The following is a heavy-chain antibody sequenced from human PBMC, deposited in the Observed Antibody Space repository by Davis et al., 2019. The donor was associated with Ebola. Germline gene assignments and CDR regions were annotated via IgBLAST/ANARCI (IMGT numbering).Heavy chain of an antibody. V-gene: IGHV1-69*05. CDR1: GGTFSSYA. J-gene: IGHJ4*02. D-gene: IGHD2-15*01. Sequence: SVKVSCKASGGTFSSYAISWVRQAPGQGLEWMGGIIPIFGTANYAQKLQGRVTMTTDTSTSTVYMELRSLRSDDPAVYYCARGYCSGGSCYSGDYWGQGTLVTVSS. CDR2: IIPIFGTA. CDR3: ARGYCSGGSCYSGDY.